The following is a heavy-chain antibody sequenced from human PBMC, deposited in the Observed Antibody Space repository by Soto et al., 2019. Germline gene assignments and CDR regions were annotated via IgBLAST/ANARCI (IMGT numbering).Heavy chain of an antibody. D-gene: IGHD2-15*01. Sequence: QVQLQESGPGLVKPSGTLSLTCAVSSGSISSSNWWSWVRQPPGKGLEWIGAIYPSGSTNYNPSLKSRVTISVDKSKNQCSLKLSSVTAADTAVYYCARAEEGCSGGSCYLPYFDYWGQGTLVTVSS. CDR1: SGSISSSNW. CDR3: ARAEEGCSGGSCYLPYFDY. J-gene: IGHJ4*02. CDR2: IYPSGST. V-gene: IGHV4-4*02.